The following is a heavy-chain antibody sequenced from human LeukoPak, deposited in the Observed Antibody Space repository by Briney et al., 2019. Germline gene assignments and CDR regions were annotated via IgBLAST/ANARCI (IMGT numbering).Heavy chain of an antibody. CDR2: ISSSGSTI. Sequence: GGSLRLSCAASGFTFSDYYMSWIRQAPGKGLEWVSYISSSGSTIYYADSVKGRFTISRDNAKNSLYLQMNSLRAEDTAVYYCARGPSYCSSTSCYLYWYFDLWGRGTLVTVSS. CDR1: GFTFSDYY. D-gene: IGHD2-2*01. CDR3: ARGPSYCSSTSCYLYWYFDL. V-gene: IGHV3-11*04. J-gene: IGHJ2*01.